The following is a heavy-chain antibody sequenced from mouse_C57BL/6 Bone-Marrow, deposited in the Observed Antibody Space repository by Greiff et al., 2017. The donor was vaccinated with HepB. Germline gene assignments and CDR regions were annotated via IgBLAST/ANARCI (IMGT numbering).Heavy chain of an antibody. V-gene: IGHV8-8*01. CDR2: IWWDDDK. J-gene: IGHJ2*01. CDR1: GFSLSTFGMG. Sequence: QVQLKESGPGILQPSQTLSLTCSFSGFSLSTFGMGVGWIRQPSGKGLEWLAHIWWDDDKYYNPALKSRLTISKDTSKNQVFLKIANVDTADTATYYCASVTTVVANYFDYWGQGTTLTVSS. CDR3: ASVTTVVANYFDY. D-gene: IGHD1-1*01.